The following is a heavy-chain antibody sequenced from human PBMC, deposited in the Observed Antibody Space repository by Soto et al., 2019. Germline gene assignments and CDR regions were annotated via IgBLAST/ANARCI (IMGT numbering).Heavy chain of an antibody. D-gene: IGHD2-2*01. J-gene: IGHJ3*02. Sequence: EVQLVESGGDLVQPGGSLRLPCAASGFTFSGHWMHWVRQVPGKGLEWVSRINTDGGTSAYADSVKGRFTISRDNAKNTLYLQMNALRAEDTAVYYCAREAGYCSRTSCYRRAFDTWGQGTTVTVSS. CDR3: AREAGYCSRTSCYRRAFDT. V-gene: IGHV3-74*03. CDR2: INTDGGTS. CDR1: GFTFSGHW.